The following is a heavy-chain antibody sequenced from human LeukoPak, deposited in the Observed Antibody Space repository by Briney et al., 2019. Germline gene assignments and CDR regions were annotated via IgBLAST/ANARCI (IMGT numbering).Heavy chain of an antibody. V-gene: IGHV1-69*05. D-gene: IGHD6-13*01. CDR2: IIPIFGTA. J-gene: IGHJ4*02. CDR1: GGTFSSYA. CDR3: ARESRVGSSWYDY. Sequence: ASVKVSCKASGGTFSSYAISWVRQAPGQGLEWMGGIIPIFGTANYAQKFQGRVTITTDESTSTAYMELSSLRSEDTAVYYCARESRVGSSWYDYWGQGTLVTVSS.